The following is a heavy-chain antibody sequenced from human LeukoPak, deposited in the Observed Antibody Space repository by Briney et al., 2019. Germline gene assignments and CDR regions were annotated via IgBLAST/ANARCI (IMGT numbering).Heavy chain of an antibody. Sequence: GGSLRLSCTASGFTFGDYAMSWVRQAPGKGLEWVGFIRSKAYGGTTEYAASVKGRFTISRDDSKSIAYLQMNSLKTEDTAVYYCTRVAVPFFDYWGQGTLVTVSS. J-gene: IGHJ4*02. D-gene: IGHD6-19*01. CDR2: IRSKAYGGTT. CDR1: GFTFGDYA. CDR3: TRVAVPFFDY. V-gene: IGHV3-49*04.